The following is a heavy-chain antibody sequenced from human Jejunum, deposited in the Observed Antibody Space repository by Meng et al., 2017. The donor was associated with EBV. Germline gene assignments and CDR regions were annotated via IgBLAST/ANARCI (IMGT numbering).Heavy chain of an antibody. J-gene: IGHJ4*02. V-gene: IGHV4-61*01. CDR3: AGLRYSGYDRAFDY. CDR1: GGSVNSGNVY. CDR2: IYYSGST. Sequence: QLQLQESGPGLAKPSETLSLTCTVSGGSVNSGNVYWSWIRQPPGKGLEWIGYIYYSGSTNYIPSLKSRVIISLDTSKNQFSLKLSSVTAADTAVYYCAGLRYSGYDRAFDYWGQGALVTVSS. D-gene: IGHD5-12*01.